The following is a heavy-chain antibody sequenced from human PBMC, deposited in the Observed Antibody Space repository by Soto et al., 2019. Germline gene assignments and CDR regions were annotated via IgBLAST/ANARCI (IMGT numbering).Heavy chain of an antibody. CDR1: GGTFGNSA. Sequence: QVQLVQSGAEVKKPGSSVTVSCKASGGTFGNSAISWVRQAPGQGLEWMGGIIPIFPTPDYAQKFQGRITITAGESTSTAYMALTSLTSAATAAYYCARDKDRQQSGGNYYYGIDVWCQGTTVTVSS. J-gene: IGHJ6*02. D-gene: IGHD6-25*01. CDR3: ARDKDRQQSGGNYYYGIDV. CDR2: IIPIFPTP. V-gene: IGHV1-69*12.